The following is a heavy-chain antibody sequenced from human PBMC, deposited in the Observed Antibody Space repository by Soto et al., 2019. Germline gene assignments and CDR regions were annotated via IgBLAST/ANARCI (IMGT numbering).Heavy chain of an antibody. V-gene: IGHV3-23*01. D-gene: IGHD6-25*01. J-gene: IGHJ4*03. CDR2: ISGRGGSS. Sequence: KGLEWVACISGRGGSSYYANSEKGHMTISRVNSKNALYLQMNSLRAEDTASYSSTRDHTASPHALGPRGQGTLLSVPS. CDR3: TRDHTASPHALGP.